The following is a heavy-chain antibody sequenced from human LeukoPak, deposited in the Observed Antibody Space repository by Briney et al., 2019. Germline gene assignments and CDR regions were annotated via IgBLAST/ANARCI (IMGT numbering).Heavy chain of an antibody. Sequence: GGSLRLSCAASGFTFSSYWLSWVRQAPGKGLEWVANIKEDGSEKYYVDSVKGRFTISRDNAKNSLYLQMNSLRADDTAVYYCARDIVVVPAAVFDYWGQGTLVTVSS. J-gene: IGHJ4*02. V-gene: IGHV3-7*01. CDR3: ARDIVVVPAAVFDY. CDR2: IKEDGSEK. CDR1: GFTFSSYW. D-gene: IGHD2-2*01.